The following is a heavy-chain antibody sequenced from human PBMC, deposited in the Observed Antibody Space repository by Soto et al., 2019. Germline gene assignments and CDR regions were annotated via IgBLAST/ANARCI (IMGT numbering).Heavy chain of an antibody. V-gene: IGHV3-11*01. Sequence: QVQLAESGGGLVEPGGYLRISFAASGFTFIDYDRSWIRQSPGKGLEWVSFVSSSGTTMYFADSVKGRFTISRDNAKNSLYLQMNSLRAEDTAVYYCARMGPRAARPSYWGQGTLVTVSS. D-gene: IGHD6-6*01. CDR3: ARMGPRAARPSY. CDR1: GFTFIDYD. J-gene: IGHJ4*02. CDR2: VSSSGTTM.